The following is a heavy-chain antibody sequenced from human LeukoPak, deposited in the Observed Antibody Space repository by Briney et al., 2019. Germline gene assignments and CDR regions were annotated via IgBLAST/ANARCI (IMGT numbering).Heavy chain of an antibody. D-gene: IGHD2-8*01. CDR1: GLTFSTYD. CDR3: VKEDSTPSSVRDLDY. J-gene: IGHJ4*01. V-gene: IGHV3-13*01. Sequence: PGGSLRLSCAASGLTFSTYDFHWVRQVTGKGLQWVSAIGAGFDTYYQDSVSVRFTISRENDKNSLYLQMNSLTVGVPAAYHCVKEDSTPSSVRDLDYWGEGILVTASS. CDR2: IGAGFDT.